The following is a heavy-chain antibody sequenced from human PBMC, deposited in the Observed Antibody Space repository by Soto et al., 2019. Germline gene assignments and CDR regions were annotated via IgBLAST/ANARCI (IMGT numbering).Heavy chain of an antibody. Sequence: QLQLQESGPGLVKPSETLSLTCTVSGGSISSSSYYWGWIRQPPGKGLEWIGSIYYSGSTYYNPSLKSRVTISVDTSKNQFSLKLSSVTAADTAVYYCARHNGGSLPNWGQGTLATVSS. CDR2: IYYSGST. J-gene: IGHJ4*02. D-gene: IGHD2-15*01. CDR3: ARHNGGSLPN. CDR1: GGSISSSSYY. V-gene: IGHV4-39*01.